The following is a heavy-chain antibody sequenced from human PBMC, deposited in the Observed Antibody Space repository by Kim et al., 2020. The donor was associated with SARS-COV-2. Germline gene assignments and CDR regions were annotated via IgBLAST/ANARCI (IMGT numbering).Heavy chain of an antibody. CDR3: TRGTVSAWYDF. J-gene: IGHJ5*01. V-gene: IGHV3-23*05. Sequence: ITYNADSVKGRFPISRDNSKDILYLQMNSLRAEDTALYFCTRGTVSAWYDFWGQGTLVTVSS. CDR2: IT. D-gene: IGHD2-2*01.